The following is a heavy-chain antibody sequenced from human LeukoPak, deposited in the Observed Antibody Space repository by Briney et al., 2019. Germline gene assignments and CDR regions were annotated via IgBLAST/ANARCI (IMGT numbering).Heavy chain of an antibody. CDR3: ARDYGGSSPFDY. J-gene: IGHJ4*02. CDR1: GFTFSRYV. D-gene: IGHD4-23*01. Sequence: GGSPRLSCAASGFTFSRYVMHWVRQAPGKGLEWVSYISSSDSTIYYADSVKGRFTISRDNAKNSLYLQMNSLRAEDTAVYYCARDYGGSSPFDYWGQGTLVTVSS. V-gene: IGHV3-48*03. CDR2: ISSSDSTI.